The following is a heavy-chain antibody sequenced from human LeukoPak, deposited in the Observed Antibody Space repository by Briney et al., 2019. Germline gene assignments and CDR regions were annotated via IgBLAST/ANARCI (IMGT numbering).Heavy chain of an antibody. CDR2: IYYSGST. J-gene: IGHJ3*02. D-gene: IGHD3-3*01. V-gene: IGHV4-59*12. CDR3: ARNSFSYDFWSGLNPVDAFDI. Sequence: PSETLSLTCTVSGGSISSYYWSWIRQPPGKGLEWIGYIYYSGSTNYNPSLKSRVTISVDTSKNQFSLKLSSVTAADTAVYYCARNSFSYDFWSGLNPVDAFDIWGQGTMVTVSS. CDR1: GGSISSYY.